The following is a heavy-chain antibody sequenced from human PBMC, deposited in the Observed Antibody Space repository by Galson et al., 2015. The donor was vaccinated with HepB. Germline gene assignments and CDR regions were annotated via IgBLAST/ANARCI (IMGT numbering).Heavy chain of an antibody. V-gene: IGHV4-30-4*01. CDR3: ARARNPQYSSGWHDY. J-gene: IGHJ4*02. CDR2: IYYSGST. CDR1: GGSISSADYY. Sequence: TLSLTCTVSGGSISSADYYWSWIRQPPGKGLEWIGYIYYSGSTYYNPSLKSRVTISVDTSKNQFSLKLTSVTAADTAIYYCARARNPQYSSGWHDYWGQGTLVTVSS. D-gene: IGHD6-19*01.